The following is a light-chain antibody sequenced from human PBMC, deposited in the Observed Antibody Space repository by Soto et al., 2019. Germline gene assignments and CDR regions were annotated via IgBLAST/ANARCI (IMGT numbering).Light chain of an antibody. CDR2: DAS. Sequence: DIQMTQSPSSLSASVGDRVTITCQASQNINNYLNWYQQKPGTAPKLLIYDASNLEAGVPSRFRGSGSGTDFTVTSSRLQPEDISTYFCQQYENLPTFGQGTRLEIK. CDR1: QNINNY. CDR3: QQYENLPT. J-gene: IGKJ5*01. V-gene: IGKV1-33*01.